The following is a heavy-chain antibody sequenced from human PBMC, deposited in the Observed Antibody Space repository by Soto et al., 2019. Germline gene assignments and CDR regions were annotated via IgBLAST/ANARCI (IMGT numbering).Heavy chain of an antibody. CDR2: IYYSGST. J-gene: IGHJ5*02. D-gene: IGHD3-22*01. V-gene: IGHV4-61*01. CDR3: ARESSYYDSSGYPYNWFDP. CDR1: GGSVSSGSYY. Sequence: LSLTCTVSGGSVSSGSYYWSWIRQPPGKGLEWIGYIYYSGSTNYNPSLKSRVTISVDTSKNQFSLKLSSVTAADTAVYYCARESSYYDSSGYPYNWFDPWGQGTLVTVSS.